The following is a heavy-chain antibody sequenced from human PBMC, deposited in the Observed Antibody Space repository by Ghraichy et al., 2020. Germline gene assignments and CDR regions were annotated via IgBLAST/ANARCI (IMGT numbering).Heavy chain of an antibody. D-gene: IGHD2-21*02. Sequence: SVKVSCKASGYTFRSYNMHWVRQAPGQRLEWMGGIIPIFGTTNYAQKFQHRLTITADESTSTAYMELNSLISDDTAVYYCATKGDCGGDCYMYYFDYWGQGTLVTVSS. CDR3: ATKGDCGGDCYMYYFDY. V-gene: IGHV1-69*13. CDR1: GYTFRSYN. CDR2: IIPIFGTT. J-gene: IGHJ4*02.